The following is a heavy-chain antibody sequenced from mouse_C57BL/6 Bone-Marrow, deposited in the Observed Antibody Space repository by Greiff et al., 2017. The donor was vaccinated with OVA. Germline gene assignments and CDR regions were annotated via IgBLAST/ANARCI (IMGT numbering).Heavy chain of an antibody. CDR3: AFYGSSPWLAY. CDR2: IYWDDDK. J-gene: IGHJ3*01. D-gene: IGHD1-1*01. Sequence: QVQLKESGPGILQSSQTLSLTCSFSGFSLSTSGMGVSWIRQPSGKGLEWLAHIYWDDDKRYNPSLKSRLTISKDTSRNQVFLKITSVDTADTATYYCAFYGSSPWLAYWGQGTLVTVSA. V-gene: IGHV8-12*01. CDR1: GFSLSTSGMG.